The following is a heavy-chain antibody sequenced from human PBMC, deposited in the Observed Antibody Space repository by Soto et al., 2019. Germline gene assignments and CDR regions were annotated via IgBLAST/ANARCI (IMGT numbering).Heavy chain of an antibody. D-gene: IGHD3-22*01. V-gene: IGHV3-11*06. CDR3: ARDRRYYYDTSGYYPVPLDY. J-gene: IGHJ4*02. CDR1: GFTFSDYY. CDR2: ISSSSSYT. Sequence: PGGSLRLSCAASGFTFSDYYMSWIRQAPGKGLEWVSYISSSSSYTNYADSVKGRFTISRDNAKNSLYLQMNSLRAEDTAVYYCARDRRYYYDTSGYYPVPLDYWGQGTLVTVSS.